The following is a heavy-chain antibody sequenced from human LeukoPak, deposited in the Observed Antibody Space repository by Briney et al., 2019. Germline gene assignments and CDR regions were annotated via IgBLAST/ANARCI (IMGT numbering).Heavy chain of an antibody. Sequence: GESLQISCQGSGYRFTSYWIGWVRQLPGKGLGWMGIIYPGYSDTRYSPSFQGQVTISADKSISTAYLQWSSLKASDTAMYYCARPDLCSGGSCYYHYWGQGTLVTVSS. CDR2: IYPGYSDT. V-gene: IGHV5-51*01. J-gene: IGHJ4*02. CDR1: GYRFTSYW. CDR3: ARPDLCSGGSCYYHY. D-gene: IGHD2-15*01.